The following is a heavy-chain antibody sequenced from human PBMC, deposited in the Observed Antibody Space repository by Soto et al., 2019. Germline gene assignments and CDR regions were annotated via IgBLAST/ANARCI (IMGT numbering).Heavy chain of an antibody. CDR1: CYTFNTYG. D-gene: IGHD4-17*01. Sequence: ASVKVSCKASCYTFNTYGITLVRQAPGQGLEWMGWINPYNGNTKFAQKLQDRVTMTTATSTSTAYMELASLRSDETAVYYCARGCIEVTTNLCYWGQGTLVSGS. CDR2: INPYNGNT. V-gene: IGHV1-18*01. J-gene: IGHJ4*02. CDR3: ARGCIEVTTNLCY.